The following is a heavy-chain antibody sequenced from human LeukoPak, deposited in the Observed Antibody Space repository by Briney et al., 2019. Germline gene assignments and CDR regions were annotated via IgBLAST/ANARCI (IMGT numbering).Heavy chain of an antibody. Sequence: ASVNVSCEASGYTFTGYYMHWVRQAPGRGLAWMGWINPNSGGTNYAQKFQGRVTMTRDTSISTAYMELSRLRSDDTAVYYCARAPAAAGHNWFDPWGQGTLVTVSS. CDR2: INPNSGGT. V-gene: IGHV1-2*02. CDR1: GYTFTGYY. CDR3: ARAPAAAGHNWFDP. J-gene: IGHJ5*02. D-gene: IGHD6-13*01.